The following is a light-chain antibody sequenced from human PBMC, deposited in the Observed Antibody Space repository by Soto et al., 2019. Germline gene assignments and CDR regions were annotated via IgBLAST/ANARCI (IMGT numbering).Light chain of an antibody. J-gene: IGKJ5*01. CDR3: HQPRSSPIT. CDR1: QSVSGDY. Sequence: EVVLTQSPGTLAVSPGGRATRSCRASQSVSGDYLAWYQPKPGQAPRLLIYSASLKPAGIPDRFSGSGPATDFTLTISTLQPDDSALPYCHQPRSSPITLGEGTRLEIK. CDR2: SAS. V-gene: IGKV3-20*01.